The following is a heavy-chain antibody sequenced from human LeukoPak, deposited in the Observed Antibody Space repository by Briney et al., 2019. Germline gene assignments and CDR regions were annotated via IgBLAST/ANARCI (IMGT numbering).Heavy chain of an antibody. CDR3: ARGIVGATVFYYYYMDV. Sequence: SAKVSCKASGGTFSSYTISWVRQAPGQGLEWMGRIIPILGIANYAQKFQGRVTITADKSTSTAYMELSSLRSEDTAVYYCARGIVGATVFYYYYMDVWGKGTTVTVSS. CDR2: IIPILGIA. V-gene: IGHV1-69*02. J-gene: IGHJ6*03. CDR1: GGTFSSYT. D-gene: IGHD1-26*01.